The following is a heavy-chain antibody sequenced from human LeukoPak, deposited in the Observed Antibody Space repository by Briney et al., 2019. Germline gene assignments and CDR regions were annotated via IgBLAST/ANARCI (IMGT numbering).Heavy chain of an antibody. V-gene: IGHV4-59*01. D-gene: IGHD1-20*01. CDR2: IFHSGST. J-gene: IGHJ4*02. Sequence: PSETLSLTCTVSGGSISSYYWSWIRQPPGKGLEWIGNIFHSGSTNYNPSLKSRVTISVDTSKNQFSLKLNSVTAADTAVYYCVRRITGTTSDSFDYWGQGTLVTVSS. CDR1: GGSISSYY. CDR3: VRRITGTTSDSFDY.